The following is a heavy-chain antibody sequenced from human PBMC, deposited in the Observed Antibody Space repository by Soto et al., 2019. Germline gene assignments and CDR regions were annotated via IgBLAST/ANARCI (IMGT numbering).Heavy chain of an antibody. CDR1: GFTFSDAW. V-gene: IGHV3-15*01. Sequence: GGSLRLSCAASGFTFSDAWLSWVRQAPGKGLEWVGRIKSNSDGGTTDYVAPVRGRFTISRDDSKSMMYLHMNSLKTEDTAVYYCTSGVYWGQGALVTVSS. J-gene: IGHJ4*02. CDR3: TSGVY. CDR2: IKSNSDGGTT.